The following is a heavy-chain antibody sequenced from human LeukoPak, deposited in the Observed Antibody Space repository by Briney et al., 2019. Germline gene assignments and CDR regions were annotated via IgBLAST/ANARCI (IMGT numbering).Heavy chain of an antibody. CDR1: GFTFGSYA. CDR3: ARDHDYGDYRAAFDI. Sequence: PGGSLRLSCAASGFTFGSYAMHWVRQAPGKGLEWVAVISYDGSNKYYADSVKGRFTISRDNSKNTLCLQMNSLRAEDTAVYYCARDHDYGDYRAAFDIWGQGTMVTVSS. CDR2: ISYDGSNK. V-gene: IGHV3-30-3*01. J-gene: IGHJ3*02. D-gene: IGHD4-17*01.